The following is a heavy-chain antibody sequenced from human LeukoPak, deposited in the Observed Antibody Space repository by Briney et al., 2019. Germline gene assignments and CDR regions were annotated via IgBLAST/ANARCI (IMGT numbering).Heavy chain of an antibody. CDR3: AREPSHYDSSGP. V-gene: IGHV3-48*01. CDR2: ISSSGSTI. Sequence: PGGSLRLSCATSGFTFSSYSMNWVRQAPGKGLEWVSYISSSGSTIYYADSVKGRFTISRDNAKNSLYLQMNSLRAEDTAVYYCAREPSHYDSSGPWGQGTLVTVSS. J-gene: IGHJ5*02. D-gene: IGHD3-22*01. CDR1: GFTFSSYS.